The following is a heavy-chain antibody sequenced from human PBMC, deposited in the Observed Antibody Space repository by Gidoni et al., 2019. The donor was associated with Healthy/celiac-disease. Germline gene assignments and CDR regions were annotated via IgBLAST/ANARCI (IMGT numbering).Heavy chain of an antibody. Sequence: QVQPVQSGAEVKKPGASVKVSCKAPGYTLTGYYMHWVRQAPGQGLEWMGWINPNSGGTNYAQKFQGRVTMTRDTSISTAYMELSRLRSDDTAVYYCARGSVITFGGVIVYFDYWGQGTLVTVSS. CDR2: INPNSGGT. D-gene: IGHD3-16*02. V-gene: IGHV1-2*02. J-gene: IGHJ4*02. CDR3: ARGSVITFGGVIVYFDY. CDR1: GYTLTGYY.